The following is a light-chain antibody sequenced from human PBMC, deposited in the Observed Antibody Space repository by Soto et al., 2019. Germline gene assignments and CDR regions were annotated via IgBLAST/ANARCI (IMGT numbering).Light chain of an antibody. V-gene: IGKV1-27*01. Sequence: DIQMTQSPSSLSASVGDRVTITCRASQGISNYLAWYQQKPGKVPRLLIYAASTLQSGVPSRFSGSGSGTDFTLTISSLQPEDVATYYFQKYTSAPPTFGQWTRREIK. CDR2: AAS. CDR1: QGISNY. CDR3: QKYTSAPPT. J-gene: IGKJ5*01.